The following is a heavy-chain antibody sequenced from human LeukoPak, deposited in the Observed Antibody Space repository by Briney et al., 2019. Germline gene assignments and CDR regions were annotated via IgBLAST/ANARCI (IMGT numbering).Heavy chain of an antibody. D-gene: IGHD3-9*01. CDR3: ARPLRDILTGYYFDY. V-gene: IGHV3-11*06. Sequence: GGSLGLSCAASGFTFSDYYMSWIRQAPGKGLEWVSYISSSSSYTNYADSVKGRFTISRDNAKNSLYLQMNSLRAEDTAVYYCARPLRDILTGYYFDYWGQGTLVTVSS. CDR2: ISSSSSYT. J-gene: IGHJ4*02. CDR1: GFTFSDYY.